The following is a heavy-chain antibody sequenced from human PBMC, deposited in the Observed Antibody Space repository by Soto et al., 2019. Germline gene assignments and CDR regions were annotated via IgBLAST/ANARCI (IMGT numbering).Heavy chain of an antibody. CDR2: IYYSGST. CDR3: ARDRLMATAGTARHYFGLDV. Sequence: QVQLQESGPGLVKPSQTLSLTCTVSGGSIRSGGYYWSWVRQSPMRGLEWIGNIYYSGSTYYNPSFRCRLTRSVDTSKNQLSLNLSSVTAADTAVYYCARDRLMATAGTARHYFGLDVWGQGTTVTVSS. V-gene: IGHV4-31*03. CDR1: GGSIRSGGYY. J-gene: IGHJ6*02. D-gene: IGHD5-18*01.